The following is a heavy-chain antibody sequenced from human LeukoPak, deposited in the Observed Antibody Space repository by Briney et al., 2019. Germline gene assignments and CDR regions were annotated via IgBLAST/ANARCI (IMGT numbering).Heavy chain of an antibody. CDR1: GFTFSGYW. D-gene: IGHD5-18*01. V-gene: IGHV4-59*01. Sequence: GSLRLSCAASGFTFSGYWMNWVRQPPGKGLEWIGYMYDSGSTNYNPSLKSRVTISVDTSKNQFSLKLSSVTAADTAVYYCARALQLWSNFDNWGQGTLVTVSS. CDR3: ARALQLWSNFDN. J-gene: IGHJ4*02. CDR2: MYDSGST.